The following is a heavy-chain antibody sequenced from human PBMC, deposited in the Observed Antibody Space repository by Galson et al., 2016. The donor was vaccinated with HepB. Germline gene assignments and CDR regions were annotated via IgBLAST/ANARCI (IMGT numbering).Heavy chain of an antibody. D-gene: IGHD2-15*01. CDR2: ISGAGGTT. CDR3: AKERGWYGGPNYGS. J-gene: IGHJ5*02. Sequence: SLRLSCASSGFTFRYYAMTWVRRAPGKGLEWVSDISGAGGTTHYADSVKGRFTISRDNSRDTLHLQMDRLRAADTAAYYCAKERGWYGGPNYGSWGQGTLVTVSS. CDR1: GFTFRYYA. V-gene: IGHV3-23*01.